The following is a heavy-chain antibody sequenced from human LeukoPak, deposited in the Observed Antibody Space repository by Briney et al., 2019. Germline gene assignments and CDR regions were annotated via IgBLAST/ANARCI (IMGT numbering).Heavy chain of an antibody. CDR3: ARGRRIAAAGLYYFDY. V-gene: IGHV3-21*01. Sequence: GGSLSLSCAASGFTFSSYSMNWVRQAPGKGLEWVSSISSSSSYIYYADSVKGRFTISRDNAKNSLYLQMNSLRAEDTAVYYCARGRRIAAAGLYYFDYWGQGTLVTVSS. CDR2: ISSSSSYI. J-gene: IGHJ4*02. CDR1: GFTFSSYS. D-gene: IGHD6-13*01.